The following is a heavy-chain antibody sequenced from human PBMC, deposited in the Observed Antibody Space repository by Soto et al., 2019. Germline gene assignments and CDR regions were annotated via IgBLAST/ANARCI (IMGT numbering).Heavy chain of an antibody. CDR2: ISAYNGNT. Sequence: ASVKVSCKASGYAFGNYPIIWVRQAPGQAVEWMGWISAYNGNTKYAQKLQDRVTMTIDTSTNTAYMELRSLRSDDTAVYYCAREMPTMTFFDSWGQGTVVTVSS. CDR3: AREMPTMTFFDS. CDR1: GYAFGNYP. D-gene: IGHD1-1*01. J-gene: IGHJ4*02. V-gene: IGHV1-18*04.